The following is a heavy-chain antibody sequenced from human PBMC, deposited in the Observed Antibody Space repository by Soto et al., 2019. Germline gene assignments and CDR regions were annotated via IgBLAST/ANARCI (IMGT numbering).Heavy chain of an antibody. Sequence: GGSLRLSCAASGFTFSSYSMNWVRQAPGKGLEWVSSISSSSSYIYYADSVKGRFTISRDNAKNSLYLQMNSLRAEDTAVYYCARDRAYSGSPLRAFDIWGQGTMVTVSS. CDR3: ARDRAYSGSPLRAFDI. CDR2: ISSSSSYI. J-gene: IGHJ3*02. D-gene: IGHD1-26*01. V-gene: IGHV3-21*01. CDR1: GFTFSSYS.